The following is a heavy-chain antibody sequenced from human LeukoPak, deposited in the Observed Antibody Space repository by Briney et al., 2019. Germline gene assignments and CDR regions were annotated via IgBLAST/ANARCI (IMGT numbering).Heavy chain of an antibody. D-gene: IGHD1-1*01. V-gene: IGHV4-34*01. J-gene: IGHJ6*03. CDR1: GGSFSGYY. CDR2: INHSGST. Sequence: SETLSLTCAVYGGSFSGYYWSWIRQPPGKGLEWIGEINHSGSTNYNPSLKSRVTISVDTSKNQFSLKLSSVTAADTAVYYCARGYKVYYYYYMDVWGKGTTVTVSS. CDR3: ARGYKVYYYYYMDV.